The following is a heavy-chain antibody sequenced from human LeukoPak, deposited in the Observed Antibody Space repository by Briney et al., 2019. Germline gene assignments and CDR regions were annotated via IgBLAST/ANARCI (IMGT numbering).Heavy chain of an antibody. D-gene: IGHD1-26*01. Sequence: ASVKVSCKASGYTFTSYYIQWVRQAPGQGLEWMGIIKPSGDSPSYAQKFQGRVTMTRDMSTSTVYMELNSLTSDDTAVYYCARPSSGSSNDAFDIWGQGTMVTVSS. CDR1: GYTFTSYY. CDR3: ARPSSGSSNDAFDI. J-gene: IGHJ3*02. V-gene: IGHV1-46*01. CDR2: IKPSGDSP.